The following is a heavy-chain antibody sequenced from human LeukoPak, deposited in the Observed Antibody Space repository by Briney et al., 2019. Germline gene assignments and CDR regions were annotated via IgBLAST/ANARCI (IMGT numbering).Heavy chain of an antibody. CDR2: IFYSGTT. CDR3: ARGHSGSYDFDY. Sequence: SETLSLTCTVSNDSISPLYWGWIRQPPGKGLEFIGYIFYSGTTNFNPSLKSRVTLSVDTSKNQFSLKLSSVTAADTAVYYCARGHSGSYDFDYWGQGTLVTVSS. CDR1: NDSISPLY. J-gene: IGHJ4*02. D-gene: IGHD1-26*01. V-gene: IGHV4-59*08.